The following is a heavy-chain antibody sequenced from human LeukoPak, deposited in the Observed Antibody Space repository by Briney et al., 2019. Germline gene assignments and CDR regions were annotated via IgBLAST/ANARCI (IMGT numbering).Heavy chain of an antibody. D-gene: IGHD4-11*01. J-gene: IGHJ5*02. V-gene: IGHV5-51*01. CDR1: GYSFTSYW. CDR3: ARGTTVIYPDNWFDP. CDR2: IYPGDSDT. Sequence: PGESLKISCEGSGYSFTSYWIGWVRQMPGKGLEWMGIIYPGDSDTRYSPSFQGQVTISADKSISTAYLPWSSLKASDTAMYYCARGTTVIYPDNWFDPWGQGTLVTVSS.